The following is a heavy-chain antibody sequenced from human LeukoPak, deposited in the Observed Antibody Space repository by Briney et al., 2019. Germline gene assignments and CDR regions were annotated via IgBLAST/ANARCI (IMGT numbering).Heavy chain of an antibody. J-gene: IGHJ6*03. Sequence: GRSLRLSCAASGFTFSSYAMHWVRQAPGKGLEWGAVISYDGSNKYYADSVKGRFTISRDNSKNTLYLQMNSLRAEDTAVYYCARDGSGSYYNTYYYYYMDVWGKGTTVTVSS. CDR2: ISYDGSNK. CDR3: ARDGSGSYYNTYYYYYMDV. D-gene: IGHD3-10*01. V-gene: IGHV3-30*01. CDR1: GFTFSSYA.